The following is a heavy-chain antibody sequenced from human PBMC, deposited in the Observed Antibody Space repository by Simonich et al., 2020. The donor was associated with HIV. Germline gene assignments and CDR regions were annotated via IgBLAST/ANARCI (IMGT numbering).Heavy chain of an antibody. J-gene: IGHJ4*02. V-gene: IGHV3-9*01. CDR1: GFTFDDYA. CDR2: NSWNSGSI. D-gene: IGHD3-10*01. Sequence: EVQLVEYGGGLVQPGRSLRLSCAACGFTFDDYAMHWVRQAPGKGLVGGSGNSWNSGSIGYADSVKGRITIYRDNAKNSLYLQRNSLRAEATALYYCAKDTIHYYGSGSYDYWGQGTLVTVSS. CDR3: AKDTIHYYGSGSYDY.